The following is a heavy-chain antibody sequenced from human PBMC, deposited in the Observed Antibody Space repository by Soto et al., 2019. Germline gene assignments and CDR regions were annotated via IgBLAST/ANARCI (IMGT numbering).Heavy chain of an antibody. D-gene: IGHD1-26*01. Sequence: PSETLSLTCTASGGSISSGDYSWRWIRQPPGKGLEWIGYIYYSGSTYYNPSLKSRVTISVDTSKNQFSLKLSSVTAADTAVYYCARDRGIDCFDYRGQGTLVTVPS. V-gene: IGHV4-30-4*01. CDR1: GGSISSGDYS. CDR2: IYYSGST. J-gene: IGHJ4*02. CDR3: ARDRGIDCFDY.